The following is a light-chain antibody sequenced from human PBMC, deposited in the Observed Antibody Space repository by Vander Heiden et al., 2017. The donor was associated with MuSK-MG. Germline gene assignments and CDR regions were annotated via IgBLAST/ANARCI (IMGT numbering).Light chain of an antibody. V-gene: IGKV3-20*01. Sequence: VLTHSPGSLSLSPGERATLSCRASQSVSSTYLAWYQQKPGQAPRLLIYGASNRATGIPDRFSGSGSGTDFTLIISRLEPEDFAVYYCQQYGSSPLTFGGGTKVEI. CDR2: GAS. J-gene: IGKJ4*01. CDR1: QSVSSTY. CDR3: QQYGSSPLT.